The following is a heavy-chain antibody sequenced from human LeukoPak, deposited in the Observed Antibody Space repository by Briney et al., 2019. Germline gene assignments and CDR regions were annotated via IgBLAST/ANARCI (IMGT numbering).Heavy chain of an antibody. CDR1: GGSISSGGYY. CDR3: VRGYCSGGSCYWFDY. D-gene: IGHD2-15*01. J-gene: IGHJ4*02. CDR2: IYYSGST. Sequence: SETLSLTCTVSGGSISSGGYYWSWIRQHPGKGLEWIGYIYYSGSTNYNPSLKSRVTISVDTSKNQFSLKLNSVTAADTAVYYCVRGYCSGGSCYWFDYWGQGTLVIVSS. V-gene: IGHV4-30-4*08.